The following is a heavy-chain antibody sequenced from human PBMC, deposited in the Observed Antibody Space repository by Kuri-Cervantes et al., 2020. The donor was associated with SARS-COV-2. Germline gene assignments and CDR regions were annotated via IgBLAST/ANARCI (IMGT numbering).Heavy chain of an antibody. Sequence: SETLSLTCTVSGGSISSSSYYWGWIRQPPGKGLEWIGSIYYSGSTYYNPSLKSRVTISADTSKNQFSLKLNSVTAADTAIYYCARGGTRRGDAFDIWGQGTLVTVSS. J-gene: IGHJ3*02. CDR2: IYYSGST. CDR1: GGSISSSSYY. D-gene: IGHD5-12*01. V-gene: IGHV4-39*07. CDR3: ARGGTRRGDAFDI.